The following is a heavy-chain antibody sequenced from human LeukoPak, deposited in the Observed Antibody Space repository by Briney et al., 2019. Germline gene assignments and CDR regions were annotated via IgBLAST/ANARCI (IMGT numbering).Heavy chain of an antibody. D-gene: IGHD2/OR15-2a*01. CDR2: ISSSSRFI. CDR1: GFTFPTYT. J-gene: IGHJ5*02. CDR3: ARDFYGRDLAGNRLDP. V-gene: IGHV3-21*01. Sequence: GGSLRLSCAASGFTFPTYTMNWVRQAPGKGLEWVASISSSSRFIYYGDSLRGRFTISRDNAKNSLYLRINSLRAEDTAIYYCARDFYGRDLAGNRLDPWGQGTPVTVSS.